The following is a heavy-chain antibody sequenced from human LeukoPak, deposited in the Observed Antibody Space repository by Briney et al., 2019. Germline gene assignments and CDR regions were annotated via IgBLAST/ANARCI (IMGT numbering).Heavy chain of an antibody. Sequence: SQTLSLTCTVSGGSISSGSYYWSWIRQPTGKGLEWIVRIYTSGSTNYNPSLKSRVTISVDTSKNQFSLKLSSVTAADTAVYYCARTQVGCSGGSCYSGWFDPWGQGTLVTVSS. CDR1: GGSISSGSYY. CDR3: ARTQVGCSGGSCYSGWFDP. CDR2: IYTSGST. V-gene: IGHV4-61*02. D-gene: IGHD2-15*01. J-gene: IGHJ5*02.